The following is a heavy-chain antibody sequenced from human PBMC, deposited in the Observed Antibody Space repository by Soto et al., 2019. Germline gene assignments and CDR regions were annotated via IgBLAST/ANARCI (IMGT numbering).Heavy chain of an antibody. V-gene: IGHV1-3*01. CDR2: INAGNGNT. D-gene: IGHD6-6*01. CDR1: GYTFTSYA. CDR3: ARDRSSAARSDYYYYMDV. Sequence: QVQLVQSGAEVKKPGASVKVSCKASGYTFTSYAMHWVRQAPGQRLEWMGWINAGNGNTKYSQKFRGRVTITRDTSASTAYMELSSLRSEDTAVYYCARDRSSAARSDYYYYMDVWGKGTTVTVSS. J-gene: IGHJ6*03.